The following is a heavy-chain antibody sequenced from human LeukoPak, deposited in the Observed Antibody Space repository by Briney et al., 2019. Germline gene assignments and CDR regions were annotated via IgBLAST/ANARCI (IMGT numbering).Heavy chain of an antibody. CDR3: ATGTGHYYYYYYMDV. Sequence: PSETLSLTCTVSGGSISGSKYYWGWIRQPPGKGLEWIGSIYYGGSTYYNPSLKSRVTISVDTSKNQFSLKLSSVTAADTAIYYCATGTGHYYYYYYMDVWGKGTTVTVSS. CDR1: GGSISGSKYY. J-gene: IGHJ6*03. V-gene: IGHV4-39*01. CDR2: IYYGGST. D-gene: IGHD1-1*01.